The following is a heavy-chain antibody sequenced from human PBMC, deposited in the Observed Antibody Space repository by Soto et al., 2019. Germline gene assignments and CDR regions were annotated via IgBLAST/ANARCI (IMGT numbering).Heavy chain of an antibody. CDR3: ARAKISFGEDYFDY. J-gene: IGHJ4*02. D-gene: IGHD3-10*01. V-gene: IGHV1-18*01. CDR2: ISAYNGNT. Sequence: QVQLVQSGAEVKKPGASVKVSCKASGYTFTSYGISWVRQAPGQGLEWMGWISAYNGNTNYAQKLQGRVTMTTDTSTSTAHMELRSLRSDDRAVYYWARAKISFGEDYFDYGSQGTLDTVSP. CDR1: GYTFTSYG.